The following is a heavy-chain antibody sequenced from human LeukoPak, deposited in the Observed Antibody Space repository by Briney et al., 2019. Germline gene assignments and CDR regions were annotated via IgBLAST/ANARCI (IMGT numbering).Heavy chain of an antibody. J-gene: IGHJ6*03. CDR3: ARAGVPAAMIGYYYYMDV. V-gene: IGHV4-39*07. D-gene: IGHD2-2*01. Sequence: SETLSLTCTVSGGSISTSNYYWGWIRQPPGKGLEWIGSIYHSGSTYYNPSLKSRVTISVDTSKNQFSLKLSSVTAADTAVYYCARAGVPAAMIGYYYYMDVWGKGTTVTVSS. CDR2: IYHSGST. CDR1: GGSISTSNYY.